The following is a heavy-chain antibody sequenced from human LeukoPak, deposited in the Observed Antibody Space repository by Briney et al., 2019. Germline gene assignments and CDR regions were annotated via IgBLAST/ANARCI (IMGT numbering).Heavy chain of an antibody. V-gene: IGHV4-59*02. Sequence: PSETLSLTCTVSGGSVSSYYWSWIRQPPGKGLEWIGYIYYSGSTIYNPSLKSRVTISLDTSKNQFSLKLTSVTAADTAVYYCASGSYSFYYFDYWGQGTLATVSS. CDR1: GGSVSSYY. CDR2: IYYSGST. J-gene: IGHJ4*02. D-gene: IGHD1-26*01. CDR3: ASGSYSFYYFDY.